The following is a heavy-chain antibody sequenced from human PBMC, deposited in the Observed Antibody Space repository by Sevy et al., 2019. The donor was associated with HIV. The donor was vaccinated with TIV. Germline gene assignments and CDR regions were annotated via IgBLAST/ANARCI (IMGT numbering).Heavy chain of an antibody. CDR1: GFSLNTYW. D-gene: IGHD3-22*01. V-gene: IGHV3-7*01. J-gene: IGHJ4*02. CDR3: ARGEYYDSSGYYPYFDY. CDR2: IKQDGSVT. Sequence: GGSLRLSCAASGFSLNTYWMSWVRQAPGKGLEWVANIKQDGSVTYYVDSVKGRFTISRDNAKNSLYLQMNSLRAEDTAVYYCARGEYYDSSGYYPYFDYWGQGTLVTVSS.